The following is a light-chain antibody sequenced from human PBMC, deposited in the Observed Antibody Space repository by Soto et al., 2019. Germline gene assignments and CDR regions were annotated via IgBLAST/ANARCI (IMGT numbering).Light chain of an antibody. CDR3: QQYGGSPLYT. J-gene: IGKJ2*01. Sequence: DIVLTQSPGTLSLSPGEGATLSCRASQSVSSSHLAWYQQKPGQAPRLVIYGASSRATGIPDRFSGSGSGTDFNLTISRLEPEDFEVYYCQQYGGSPLYTFGQGTTLEIK. CDR2: GAS. V-gene: IGKV3-20*01. CDR1: QSVSSSH.